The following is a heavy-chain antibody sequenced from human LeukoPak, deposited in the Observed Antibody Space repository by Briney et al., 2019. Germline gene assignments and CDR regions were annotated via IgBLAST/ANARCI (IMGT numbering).Heavy chain of an antibody. Sequence: PGGSLRLSCEASGFAFSDYYMSWIRQAPGKGLEWVSYISSSSSYENYADSVKGRFTISRDNSKNTLYLQMNSLRAEDTAVYSCAKNGEVLSWFDPWGQGTLVTVSS. CDR1: GFAFSDYY. CDR3: AKNGEVLSWFDP. CDR2: ISSSSSYE. D-gene: IGHD3-10*01. V-gene: IGHV3-11*03. J-gene: IGHJ5*02.